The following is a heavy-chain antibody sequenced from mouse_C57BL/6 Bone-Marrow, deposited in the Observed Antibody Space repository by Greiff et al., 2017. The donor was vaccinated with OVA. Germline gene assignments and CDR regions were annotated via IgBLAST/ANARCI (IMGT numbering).Heavy chain of an antibody. CDR2: IHPNSGST. D-gene: IGHD2-4*01. CDR1: GYTFTSYW. J-gene: IGHJ4*01. V-gene: IGHV1-64*01. CDR3: VDDYDGPDAMDY. Sequence: QVQLQQPGAELVKPGASVKLSCKASGYTFTSYWMHWVKQRPGQGLEWIGMIHPNSGSTNYNEKFKSKATLTVDKSYSTAYMQLSSLTSEDSAVYYCVDDYDGPDAMDYWGQGTSVTGSS.